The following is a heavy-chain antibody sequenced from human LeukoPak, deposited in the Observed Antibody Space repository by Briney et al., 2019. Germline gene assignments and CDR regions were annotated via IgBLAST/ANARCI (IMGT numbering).Heavy chain of an antibody. CDR1: EFTFPSYA. D-gene: IGHD3-10*01. CDR3: AKEFGELLFGFDY. Sequence: GGSLRLSCVASEFTFPSYAMTWVRQAPGEGLDWVSSISESGVSTYYADSVKGRFTISRDNSKNTLYLQMNSLRAEDTAVYYCAKEFGELLFGFDYWGQGTLVTVSS. J-gene: IGHJ4*02. V-gene: IGHV3-23*01. CDR2: ISESGVST.